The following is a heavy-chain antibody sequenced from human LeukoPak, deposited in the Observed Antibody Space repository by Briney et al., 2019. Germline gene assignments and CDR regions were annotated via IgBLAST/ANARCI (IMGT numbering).Heavy chain of an antibody. CDR1: GDSLSRYY. Sequence: SETLSLTCAVYGDSLSRYYWTWIRQPPGKGLEWLGEINPSGSPDYNPSLKSRATISLDTSKNQFSLKLTSVTAADTAVYYCARRTGTYFDSWGQGTLVTVSS. J-gene: IGHJ4*02. CDR2: INPSGSP. CDR3: ARRTGTYFDS. V-gene: IGHV4-34*01. D-gene: IGHD3-10*01.